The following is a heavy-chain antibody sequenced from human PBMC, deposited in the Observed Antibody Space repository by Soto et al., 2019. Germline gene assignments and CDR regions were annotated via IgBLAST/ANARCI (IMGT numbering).Heavy chain of an antibody. CDR3: ARDDSSNWGKDEY. Sequence: ASVKVSCKASGYTFTNYGFSWVRQAPGQGLEWMGWISAYNGNTSSAQKFQGRVTMTTDTSTSTAYMELMSLRSDDTAVYYCARDDSSNWGKDEYWGQGTLVTVSS. CDR2: ISAYNGNT. CDR1: GYTFTNYG. J-gene: IGHJ4*02. D-gene: IGHD6-13*01. V-gene: IGHV1-18*04.